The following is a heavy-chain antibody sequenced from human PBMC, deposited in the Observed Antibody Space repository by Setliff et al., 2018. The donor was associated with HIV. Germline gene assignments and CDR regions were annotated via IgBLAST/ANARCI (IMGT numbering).Heavy chain of an antibody. CDR2: VDPEDGET. Sequence: ASVKVSCKASGYTFIDYNIHWVQQAPGKGLEWMGRVDPEDGETIYAEKFRGRVTITADTSTDTAYFKLSSLRSEDTAVYYCATDACTIDACYSSGGPWGQGTLVTVSS. V-gene: IGHV1-69-2*01. CDR3: ATDACTIDACYSSGGP. J-gene: IGHJ5*02. D-gene: IGHD2-15*01. CDR1: GYTFIDYN.